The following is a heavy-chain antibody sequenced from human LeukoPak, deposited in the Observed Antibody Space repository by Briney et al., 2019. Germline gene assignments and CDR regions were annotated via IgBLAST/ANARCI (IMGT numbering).Heavy chain of an antibody. CDR2: ISASGGST. D-gene: IGHD3-22*01. V-gene: IGHV3-23*01. J-gene: IGHJ3*02. Sequence: GGSLRLSCAASGFTFGSYAMSWVRQAPGKGLEWVSAISASGGSTNYADSVKGRFTISRDNSKNTLYLQMNSLRAEDTAVYYCAKDQRPYYYDSSGYSYAFDIWGQGTMVTVSS. CDR3: AKDQRPYYYDSSGYSYAFDI. CDR1: GFTFGSYA.